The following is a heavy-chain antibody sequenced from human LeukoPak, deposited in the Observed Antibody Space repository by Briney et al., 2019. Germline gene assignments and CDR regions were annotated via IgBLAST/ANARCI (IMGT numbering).Heavy chain of an antibody. CDR2: IYPGDSDT. D-gene: IGHD6-19*01. J-gene: IGHJ6*01. Sequence: AGESLKISCKGSGYSFTSYWIGWVRQMPGKGLEWMGIIYPGDSDTRYSPSFQGQVTISADKSISTAYLQWSSLKASDTAMYYCARANSSGWYAPHYYGMDVWGQGTTVTVSS. CDR3: ARANSSGWYAPHYYGMDV. CDR1: GYSFTSYW. V-gene: IGHV5-51*01.